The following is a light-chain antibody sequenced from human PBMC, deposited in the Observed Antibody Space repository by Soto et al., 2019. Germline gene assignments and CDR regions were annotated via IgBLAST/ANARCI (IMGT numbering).Light chain of an antibody. Sequence: QSVLTQQPSASGTPGQTVTISCSGGSSNIGSNSVSWYQQLPGSAPKLLIYTNNQRPSGVPDRFSGSKSGTSASLAVSGLQSEDEGDYYCATWDDSLSGPVFGGGTKLTVL. J-gene: IGLJ2*01. CDR3: ATWDDSLSGPV. CDR2: TNN. V-gene: IGLV1-44*01. CDR1: SSNIGSNS.